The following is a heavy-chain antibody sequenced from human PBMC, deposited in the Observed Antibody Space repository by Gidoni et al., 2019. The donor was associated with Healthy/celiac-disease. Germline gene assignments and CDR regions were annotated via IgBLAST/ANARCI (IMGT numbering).Heavy chain of an antibody. CDR1: GFSLSTRGVG. Sequence: QITLKESGPTLVKPTQTLTLTCTFSGFSLSTRGVGVGWIRQPPGKALEWLALIYWDDDKRYSPSLKSRLTITKDTSKNQVVLTMTNMDPVDTATYYCARSLGYYYDSSGYYYFDYWGQGTLVTVSS. CDR3: ARSLGYYYDSSGYYYFDY. CDR2: IYWDDDK. V-gene: IGHV2-5*02. J-gene: IGHJ4*02. D-gene: IGHD3-22*01.